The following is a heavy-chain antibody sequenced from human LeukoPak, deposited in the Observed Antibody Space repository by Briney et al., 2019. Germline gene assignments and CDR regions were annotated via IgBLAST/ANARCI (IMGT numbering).Heavy chain of an antibody. CDR1: GFTFSSYA. Sequence: GGSLRLSCAASGFTFSSYAMTWVRQAPGKGPEWVSSISSTGDYIYYADSVKGRFAISRDNSKNTLYLQLNSLRADDTALYYCAKGAASSWSDHWGQGTQVTVPS. J-gene: IGHJ5*02. V-gene: IGHV3-23*01. CDR2: ISSTGDYI. D-gene: IGHD2-15*01. CDR3: AKGAASSWSDH.